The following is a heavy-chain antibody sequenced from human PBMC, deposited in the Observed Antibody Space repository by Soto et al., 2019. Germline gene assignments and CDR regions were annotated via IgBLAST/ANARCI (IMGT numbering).Heavy chain of an antibody. J-gene: IGHJ3*02. CDR2: MNPNSGNT. V-gene: IGHV1-8*01. Sequence: QVQLVQSGAEVKKPGASVKVSCKTSGYTFTSYDINWVRQATGQGLEWMGWMNPNSGNTGYAQKFQGRVTMTRNTSISTAYMELSSLRSEDTAVYYCARGLYYYGSSGPDDAFDIWGQGTMVIVSS. CDR1: GYTFTSYD. CDR3: ARGLYYYGSSGPDDAFDI. D-gene: IGHD3-22*01.